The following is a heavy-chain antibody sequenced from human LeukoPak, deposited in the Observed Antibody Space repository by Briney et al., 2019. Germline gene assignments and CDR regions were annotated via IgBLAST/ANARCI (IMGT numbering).Heavy chain of an antibody. CDR1: GFTFDDYA. V-gene: IGHV3-9*01. CDR3: AKDVMVRGVIITLEIDY. CDR2: ISWNSGST. Sequence: GRSLRLSCAASGFTFDDYAMHWVRQAPGKGLEWVSGISWNSGSTGYADSVKGRFTISRDNAKNSLYLQMNSLRVEDTALYYCAKDVMVRGVIITLEIDYWGQGTLVTVSS. J-gene: IGHJ4*02. D-gene: IGHD3-10*01.